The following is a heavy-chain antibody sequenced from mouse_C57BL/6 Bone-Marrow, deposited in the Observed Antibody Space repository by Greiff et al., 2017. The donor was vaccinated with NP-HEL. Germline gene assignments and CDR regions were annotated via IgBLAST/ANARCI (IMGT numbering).Heavy chain of an antibody. J-gene: IGHJ3*01. V-gene: IGHV5-4*01. CDR2: ISDGGSYT. Sequence: EVQGVESGGGLVKPGGSLKLSCAASGFTFSSYAMSWVRQTPEKRLEWVATISDGGSYTYYPDNVKGRFTISRENAKNNLYLQMSHLKSEDTAMYYCARGYYDYDVGFAYWGQGTLVTVSA. CDR1: GFTFSSYA. CDR3: ARGYYDYDVGFAY. D-gene: IGHD2-4*01.